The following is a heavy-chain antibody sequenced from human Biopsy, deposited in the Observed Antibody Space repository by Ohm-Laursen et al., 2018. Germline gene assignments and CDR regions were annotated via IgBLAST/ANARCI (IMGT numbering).Heavy chain of an antibody. CDR2: MSLNTGNT. D-gene: IGHD1-26*01. Sequence: ASVKVSCKVSGYTFTSHDINWVRQATGQGLEWMGWMSLNTGNTVYAQRFQDRVTMTSDTSTGTAYMELTSLTSDDTAVYFCARWETTLGRSLDSWGQGTLVAVSS. J-gene: IGHJ4*02. CDR3: ARWETTLGRSLDS. V-gene: IGHV1-8*01. CDR1: GYTFTSHD.